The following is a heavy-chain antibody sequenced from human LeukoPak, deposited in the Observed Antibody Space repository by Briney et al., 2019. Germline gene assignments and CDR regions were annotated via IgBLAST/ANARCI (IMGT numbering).Heavy chain of an antibody. Sequence: GGSLRLSCAASGFTFSTYAMHWVRQASGKGLEWVAVISYDGINIYYADSVKGRFTISRDNSKNTLYLQMNSLRAEDTAVYYCARDRGLTGDDYWGQGTLVTVSS. V-gene: IGHV3-30*04. CDR1: GFTFSTYA. CDR2: ISYDGINI. J-gene: IGHJ4*02. D-gene: IGHD3-10*01. CDR3: ARDRGLTGDDY.